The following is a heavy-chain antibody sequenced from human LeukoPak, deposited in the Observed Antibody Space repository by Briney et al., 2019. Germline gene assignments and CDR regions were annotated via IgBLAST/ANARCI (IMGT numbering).Heavy chain of an antibody. Sequence: SETLSLTCTVSGGSISGYYWSWIRQPAGKGLEWIGRIYNSESINYNPSLKNRVTMSIDTSKNQFSLKLNSVTAADTAVYYCARDRSSSYTRDWFDPWVQGDLVTVSS. J-gene: IGHJ5*02. D-gene: IGHD6-13*01. CDR2: IYNSESI. CDR3: ARDRSSSYTRDWFDP. CDR1: GGSISGYY. V-gene: IGHV4-4*07.